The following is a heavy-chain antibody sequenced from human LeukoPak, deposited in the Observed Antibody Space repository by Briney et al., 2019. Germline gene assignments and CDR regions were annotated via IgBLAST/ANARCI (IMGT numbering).Heavy chain of an antibody. Sequence: ASVKVSCKASGYTFTGCYMHWVRQAPGQRLEWMGWINPNSGGTNYAQKFQRRVSMTRDTSISTAYMELSRLRSDDTAVYYCARAPTRCPQCGGDPDVWGKGTTVTISS. J-gene: IGHJ6*04. CDR3: ARAPTRCPQCGGDPDV. CDR2: INPNSGGT. D-gene: IGHD2-21*02. V-gene: IGHV1-2*02. CDR1: GYTFTGCY.